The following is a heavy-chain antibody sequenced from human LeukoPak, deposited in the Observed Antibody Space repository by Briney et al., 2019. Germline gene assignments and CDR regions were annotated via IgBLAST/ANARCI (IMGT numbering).Heavy chain of an antibody. CDR3: ANTGNSRGAY. V-gene: IGHV3-74*01. D-gene: IGHD1/OR15-1a*01. CDR2: TNSDGSST. CDR1: GFTFSSYW. J-gene: IGHJ4*02. Sequence: GGSLRLSCAASGFTFSSYWMHWVRQAPGKGLVWVSRTNSDGSSTSYADSVKGRFTISRDNAKNTLYLQMNSLRAEDTAVYYCANTGNSRGAYWGQGTLVTVSS.